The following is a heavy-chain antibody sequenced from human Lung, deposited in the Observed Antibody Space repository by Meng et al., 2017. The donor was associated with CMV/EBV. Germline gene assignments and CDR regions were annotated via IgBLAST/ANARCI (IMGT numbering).Heavy chain of an antibody. J-gene: IGHJ4*02. Sequence: QVKVQESGPGLVKPSGTLSLTCAVSGGSSSSSNWWSWVRQPPGKGLEWIGEIYHSGSTNYNPSLKSRVTISVDKSKNQFSLKLSSVTAADTAVYYCASFPPPGKQWLVTDYWGQGTLVTVSS. CDR1: GGSSSSSNW. CDR3: ASFPPPGKQWLVTDY. V-gene: IGHV4-4*02. CDR2: IYHSGST. D-gene: IGHD6-19*01.